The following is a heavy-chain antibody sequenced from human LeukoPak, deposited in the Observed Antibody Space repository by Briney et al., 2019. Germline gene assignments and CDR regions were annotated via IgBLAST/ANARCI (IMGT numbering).Heavy chain of an antibody. Sequence: SVKVSCKASGGTFSSYAISWVRQAPGQGLEWMGGIIPIFGTANYAQKFQGRVTITADESTSTAYMELSSLRSEDTAVYYCAGQDIVVVVAATPGPYNWFDPWGQGTLVTVSS. J-gene: IGHJ5*02. D-gene: IGHD2-15*01. CDR1: GGTFSSYA. CDR2: IIPIFGTA. V-gene: IGHV1-69*13. CDR3: AGQDIVVVVAATPGPYNWFDP.